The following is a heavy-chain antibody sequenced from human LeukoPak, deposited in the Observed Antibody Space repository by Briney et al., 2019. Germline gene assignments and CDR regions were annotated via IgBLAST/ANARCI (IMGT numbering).Heavy chain of an antibody. V-gene: IGHV4-4*09. CDR1: GGSISSYY. Sequence: PSETLSLTCTVSGGSISSYYWSWIRQPPGKGLEWIGYIYTSGSTNYNPSLKSRVTISVDTSKNQFSLKLSSVTAADTAVYYCARHHCSSTSCLYFDYWGQGTLVTVSS. CDR2: IYTSGST. J-gene: IGHJ4*02. D-gene: IGHD2-2*01. CDR3: ARHHCSSTSCLYFDY.